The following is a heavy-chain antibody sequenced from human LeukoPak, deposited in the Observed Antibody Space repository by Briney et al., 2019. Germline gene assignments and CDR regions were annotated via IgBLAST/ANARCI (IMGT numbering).Heavy chain of an antibody. V-gene: IGHV3-23*01. J-gene: IGHJ4*02. Sequence: GRSLRLSCAASGFTCDDYAMHWVRQAPGKGLEGVSAITGSGGNTYYADSVKGRFTISRDNSKNTLYLQMNSLRAEDTAVYYCVKWGDYDVLTGYYVCDYWGQGTLVTVSS. D-gene: IGHD3-9*01. CDR1: GFTCDDYA. CDR2: ITGSGGNT. CDR3: VKWGDYDVLTGYYVCDY.